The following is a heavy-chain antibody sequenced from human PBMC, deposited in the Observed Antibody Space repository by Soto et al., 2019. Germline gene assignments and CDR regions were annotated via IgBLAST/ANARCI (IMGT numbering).Heavy chain of an antibody. D-gene: IGHD6-19*01. CDR3: ARDYADIAVAGIPLLAH. V-gene: IGHV1-3*01. CDR1: GFTFTKYA. Sequence: QVQLVQSRAEVKKPGASVNISCKASGFTFTKYALHWVRQAPGQRPEWMGWVNAGSGNTRYLQRFQGRITITRDTSASTVYLDLSILTSEDTAVYFCARDYADIAVAGIPLLAHWGQGTLVTVSS. CDR2: VNAGSGNT. J-gene: IGHJ4*01.